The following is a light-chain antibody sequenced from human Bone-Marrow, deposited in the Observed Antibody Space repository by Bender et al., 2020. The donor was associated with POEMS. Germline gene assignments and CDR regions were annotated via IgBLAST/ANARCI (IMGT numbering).Light chain of an antibody. CDR3: AVWDDSLNGWV. V-gene: IGLV2-14*01. J-gene: IGLJ3*02. Sequence: QSALTQPASVSGSPGQSITISCTGTRSDVGGYDYVSWYQQHPGKVPKLIIYYVSDRPSEVPDRFSGSRSGTSASLAISGLQSEDEADYYCAVWDDSLNGWVFGGGTKLTVL. CDR1: RSDVGGYDY. CDR2: YVS.